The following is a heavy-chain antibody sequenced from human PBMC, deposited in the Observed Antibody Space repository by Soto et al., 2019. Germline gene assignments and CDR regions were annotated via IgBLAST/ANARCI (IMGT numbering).Heavy chain of an antibody. J-gene: IGHJ4*02. V-gene: IGHV3-21*01. CDR2: ISSTTTYI. Sequence: PGGSLRLSCAASRFTFSSYSMNWVRQAPGKGLEWVSSISSTTTYISYADSVKGRFTISRDNAKNSLYLQMNSLRAEDTAVYYCARDPQGTTMIPYYFDSWGQGTLVTVSS. CDR1: RFTFSSYS. D-gene: IGHD1-1*01. CDR3: ARDPQGTTMIPYYFDS.